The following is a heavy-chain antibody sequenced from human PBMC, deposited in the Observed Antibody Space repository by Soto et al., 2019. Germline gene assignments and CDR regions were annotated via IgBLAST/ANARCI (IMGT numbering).Heavy chain of an antibody. Sequence: PGGSLRLSCAASGFTFSSYGMHWVRQAPGKGLEWVAVIWYDGSNKYYADSVKGRFTISRDNSKNTLYLQMNSLRAEDTAVYYCARDSPSRDGMDVWGQGTTVTVS. J-gene: IGHJ6*02. CDR2: IWYDGSNK. V-gene: IGHV3-33*01. CDR3: ARDSPSRDGMDV. CDR1: GFTFSSYG.